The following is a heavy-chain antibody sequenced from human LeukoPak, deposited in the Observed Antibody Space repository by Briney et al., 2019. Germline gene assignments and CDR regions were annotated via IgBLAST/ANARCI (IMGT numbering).Heavy chain of an antibody. CDR2: ISYDGSNK. D-gene: IGHD6-13*01. CDR3: AGVRDSSRAEYYFDY. CDR1: GFTFSSYA. V-gene: IGHV3-30-3*01. Sequence: GGSLRLSCAASGFTFSSYAMHWVRQAPGKGLEWVAVISYDGSNKYYADSVKGRFTISRDNSKNTLYLQMNSLRAEDTAVYYCAGVRDSSRAEYYFDYWGQGTLVTVSS. J-gene: IGHJ4*02.